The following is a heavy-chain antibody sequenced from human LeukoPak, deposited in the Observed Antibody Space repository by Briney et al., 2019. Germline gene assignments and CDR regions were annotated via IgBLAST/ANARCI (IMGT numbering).Heavy chain of an antibody. Sequence: GRSLRLSCAASGFTFSSYGMHWVRQAPGKGLEWVAIISYDATSKYYADSVKGRFTISRDNSKNTLSLQMNSLRAEDTAVYYCAKALLNGDSSFDHWGQGTLVTVSS. CDR1: GFTFSSYG. CDR2: ISYDATSK. J-gene: IGHJ4*02. V-gene: IGHV3-30*18. D-gene: IGHD4-17*01. CDR3: AKALLNGDSSFDH.